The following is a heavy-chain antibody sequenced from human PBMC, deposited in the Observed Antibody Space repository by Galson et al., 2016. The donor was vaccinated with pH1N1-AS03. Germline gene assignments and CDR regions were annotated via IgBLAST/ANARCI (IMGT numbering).Heavy chain of an antibody. CDR2: IIPISGTR. V-gene: IGHV1-69*13. CDR3: ARDVSGSYGLDY. CDR1: GGTFGSYA. J-gene: IGHJ4*02. D-gene: IGHD1-26*01. Sequence: SVKVSCKASGGTFGSYAVSWVRQAPGQGLEWMGGIIPISGTRHYAQRFQGRVTITADESTTTASMELSSLRFEDTAMYYCARDVSGSYGLDYWGQGTQVTVSS.